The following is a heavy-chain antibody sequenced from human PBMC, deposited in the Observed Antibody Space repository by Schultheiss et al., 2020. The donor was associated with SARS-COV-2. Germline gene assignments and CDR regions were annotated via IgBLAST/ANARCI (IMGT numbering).Heavy chain of an antibody. J-gene: IGHJ6*02. CDR2: INSDGSST. CDR1: GFSFSSYG. D-gene: IGHD5-18*01. V-gene: IGHV3-23*01. CDR3: AKDRSRGYSYGRNIGQGGMDV. Sequence: GESLKISCAASGFSFSSYGMSWVRQAPGKGLVWVSRINSDGSSTSYADSVKGRFTISRDNSKNTLYLQMNSLRAEDTAVYYCAKDRSRGYSYGRNIGQGGMDVWGQGTTVTVSS.